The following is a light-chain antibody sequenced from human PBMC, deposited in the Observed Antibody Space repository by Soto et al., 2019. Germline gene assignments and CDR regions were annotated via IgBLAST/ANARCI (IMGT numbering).Light chain of an antibody. V-gene: IGKV3-11*01. CDR3: QQRSDWPSA. CDR1: QSISDY. J-gene: IGKJ4*01. Sequence: IVLTQSPDTLSLSPGETATLSCRASQSISDYLAWYQQKPGQAPRLLIYDASNRATGIPGRFSGSGSGTDFSLTISSLEAEDVAIYYCQQRSDWPSAFGGGTRVEIK. CDR2: DAS.